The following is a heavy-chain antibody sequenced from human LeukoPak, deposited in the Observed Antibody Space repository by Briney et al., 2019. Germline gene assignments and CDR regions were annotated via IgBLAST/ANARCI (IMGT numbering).Heavy chain of an antibody. Sequence: SVKVSCKASGGTFSSYAISWVRQAPGQGLEWMGRIIPTLGIANYAQKFQGRVTITADKSTSTAYMELSSLRSEDTAVYYCARDTASNYYYYGMDVWGQGTTVTVSS. CDR3: ARDTASNYYYYGMDV. J-gene: IGHJ6*02. D-gene: IGHD3-3*02. CDR2: IIPTLGIA. V-gene: IGHV1-69*04. CDR1: GGTFSSYA.